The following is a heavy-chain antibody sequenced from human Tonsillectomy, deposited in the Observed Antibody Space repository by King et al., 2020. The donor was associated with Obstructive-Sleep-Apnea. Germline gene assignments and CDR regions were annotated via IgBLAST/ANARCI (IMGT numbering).Heavy chain of an antibody. J-gene: IGHJ6*04. V-gene: IGHV3-30*02. CDR3: AKEPVDTAMVRTFYYGLDV. CDR2: VRYDGNNK. CDR1: GFTFSNFG. Sequence: VQLVESGGGVVQPGRSLRLSCAASGFTFSNFGMHWVRQAPGKGLEWVAFVRYDGNNKYYADSVKGRLTISRDNSKNTLYLQMNSLRAEDTAVYYCAKEPVDTAMVRTFYYGLDVWGKGTTVTVSS. D-gene: IGHD5-18*01.